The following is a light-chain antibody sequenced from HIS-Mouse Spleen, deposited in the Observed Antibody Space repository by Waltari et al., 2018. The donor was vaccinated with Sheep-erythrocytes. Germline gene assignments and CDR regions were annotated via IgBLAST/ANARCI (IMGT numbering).Light chain of an antibody. CDR1: SSDVGGYNY. CDR3: CSYAGSYTFWV. V-gene: IGLV2-11*01. CDR2: DVS. J-gene: IGLJ3*02. Sequence: QSALTQPRSVSGSPGQSVTISCTGTSSDVGGYNYVSWYQQHPGKAPKLMFYDVSKRPSGVPGRFDGSRAGNTASLTISGLQAEDEADYYCCSYAGSYTFWVFGGGTKLTVL.